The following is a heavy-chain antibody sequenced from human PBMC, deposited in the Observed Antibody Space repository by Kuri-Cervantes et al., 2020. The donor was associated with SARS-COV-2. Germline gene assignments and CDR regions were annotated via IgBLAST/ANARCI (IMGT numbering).Heavy chain of an antibody. D-gene: IGHD2-15*01. Sequence: ASVKVSCKASGYTFASYYMHWVRQAPGQGLEWMGIINPSGGSTSYAQKFQGRVTMTRDTSTSTVYMELSSLRAEDTAVYYCAKDEGSGHKDYWGQGTLVTVSS. CDR3: AKDEGSGHKDY. J-gene: IGHJ4*02. CDR1: GYTFASYY. CDR2: INPSGGST. V-gene: IGHV1-46*01.